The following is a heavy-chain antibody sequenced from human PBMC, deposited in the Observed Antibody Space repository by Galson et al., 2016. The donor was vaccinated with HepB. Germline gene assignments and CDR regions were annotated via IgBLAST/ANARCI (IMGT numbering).Heavy chain of an antibody. V-gene: IGHV2-5*01. Sequence: PALVKPTQTLTLTCTFSGFSLSTTGEAVGWTRQPPGKALEWLALIHWNDDKRYRPSLKSRLNITKDTSKNQVVLTVTNMDPVDTATYFCAHRRSGYCNTVNCLYFDYWGQGTLATVSS. CDR3: AHRRSGYCNTVNCLYFDY. CDR1: GFSLSTTGEA. D-gene: IGHD2-15*01. J-gene: IGHJ4*02. CDR2: IHWNDDK.